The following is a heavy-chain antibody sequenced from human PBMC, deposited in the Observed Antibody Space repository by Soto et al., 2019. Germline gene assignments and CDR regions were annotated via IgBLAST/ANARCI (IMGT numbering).Heavy chain of an antibody. CDR2: IYYSGST. CDR3: ARVASYYDILTGYPRVFAFDI. CDR1: GGSISSYY. D-gene: IGHD3-9*01. V-gene: IGHV4-59*01. Sequence: SETLSLTCTVSGGSISSYYWSWIRQPPGKGLEWIGYIYYSGSTNYNPSLKSRVTISVDTSKNQFSLKLSSVTAADTAVYYCARVASYYDILTGYPRVFAFDIWGQGTMVTVSS. J-gene: IGHJ3*02.